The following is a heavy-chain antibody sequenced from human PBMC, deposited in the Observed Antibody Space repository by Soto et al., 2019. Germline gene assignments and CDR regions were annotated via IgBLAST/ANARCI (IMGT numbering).Heavy chain of an antibody. V-gene: IGHV3-73*02. CDR1: GFTFSGST. Sequence: EVQLVQSGGGLVQPGGSLKLSCAASGFTFSGSTVHLVRQASGEGLQWCGRIRSKANAYATTYIASVKGRFTISRDESRKTAYLEKSELKTEETSVYYCTGIYCTSGTCYSGYFHHWCQGALVTVFS. CDR3: TGIYCTSGTCYSGYFHH. CDR2: IRSKANAYAT. J-gene: IGHJ1*01. D-gene: IGHD2-15*01.